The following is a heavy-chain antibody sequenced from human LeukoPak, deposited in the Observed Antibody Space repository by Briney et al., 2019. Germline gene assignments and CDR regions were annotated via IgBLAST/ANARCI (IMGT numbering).Heavy chain of an antibody. CDR2: MNPNSGNT. CDR1: GYTFTSYD. J-gene: IGHJ3*02. Sequence: ASVKVSCKASGYTFTSYDINWVRQATGQGLEWMGWMNPNSGNTGYAQKFQGRVTMTRNTSISTAYMELSGLRSEDTAVYYCARGGGPVYYDFWSGYSAALDIWGQGTMVTVSS. D-gene: IGHD3-3*01. V-gene: IGHV1-8*01. CDR3: ARGGGPVYYDFWSGYSAALDI.